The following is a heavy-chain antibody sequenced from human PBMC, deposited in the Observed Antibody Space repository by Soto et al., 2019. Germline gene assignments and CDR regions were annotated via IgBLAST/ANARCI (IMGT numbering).Heavy chain of an antibody. CDR3: ARDPEDPYYFDY. D-gene: IGHD2-15*01. CDR1: GFTFDDYA. CDR2: ISWNSGSI. Sequence: GGSLRLSCAASGFTFDDYAMHWVRQAPGKGLEWVSGISWNSGSIGYADSVKGRFTISRDNAKNSLYLQMNSLRGEDTAVYYCARDPEDPYYFDYWGQGTLVTVSS. V-gene: IGHV3-9*01. J-gene: IGHJ4*02.